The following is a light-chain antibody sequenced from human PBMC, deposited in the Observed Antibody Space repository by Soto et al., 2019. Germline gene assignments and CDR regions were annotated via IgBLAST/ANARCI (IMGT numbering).Light chain of an antibody. CDR1: QSVSSN. CDR3: QHYNPWPG. J-gene: IGKJ2*01. V-gene: IGKV3-15*01. Sequence: EIVMTQFPATLSLSPGERATLSCRASQSVSSNLAWYQQKPGQAPRLLIYGASTRATGIPVRFSGSGSGTEFTLTINSLQSEDFVVYYCQHYNPWPGFGQGTKLEIK. CDR2: GAS.